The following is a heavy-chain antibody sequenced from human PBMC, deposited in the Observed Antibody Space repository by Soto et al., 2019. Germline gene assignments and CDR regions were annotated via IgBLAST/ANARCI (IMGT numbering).Heavy chain of an antibody. CDR1: GGTFSSYA. V-gene: IGHV1-69*01. Sequence: SVKVSCEASGGTFSSYAISWVRQAPVQGLEWMGGIIPIFGTANYAQKFQGRVTITADESTSTAYMELSSLRSEDTAVYYCARVGSRYYYDSSGYYYLDYWGQGTLVTVSS. CDR2: IIPIFGTA. J-gene: IGHJ4*02. D-gene: IGHD3-22*01. CDR3: ARVGSRYYYDSSGYYYLDY.